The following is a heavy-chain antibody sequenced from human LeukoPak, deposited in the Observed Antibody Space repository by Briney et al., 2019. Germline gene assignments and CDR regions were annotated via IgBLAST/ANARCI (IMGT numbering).Heavy chain of an antibody. CDR3: ARDKYSSSWYERWRAFDI. V-gene: IGHV1-2*02. J-gene: IGHJ3*02. Sequence: AASVKVSCKASGYTFTSYGISWVRQAPGQGLEWMGWINPNSGGTNYAQKFQGRVTMTRDTSISTAYMELSRLRSDDTAVYYCARDKYSSSWYERWRAFDIWGQGTMVTVSS. CDR2: INPNSGGT. CDR1: GYTFTSYG. D-gene: IGHD6-13*01.